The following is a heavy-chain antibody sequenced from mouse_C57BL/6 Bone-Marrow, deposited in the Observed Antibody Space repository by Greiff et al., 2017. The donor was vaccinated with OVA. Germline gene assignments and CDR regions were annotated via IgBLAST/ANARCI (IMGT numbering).Heavy chain of an antibody. V-gene: IGHV1-64*01. CDR3: AREGGGYYFDY. J-gene: IGHJ2*01. CDR1: GYTFTSYW. D-gene: IGHD1-1*02. Sequence: QVQLQQPGAELVKPGASVKLSCKASGYTFTSYWMHWVKQRPGQGLEWIGMIHPNSGITNYNEKFKSKATLTVDKSSSTAYMQLSSLTSEDSAVYYCAREGGGYYFDYWGQGTTLTVSS. CDR2: IHPNSGIT.